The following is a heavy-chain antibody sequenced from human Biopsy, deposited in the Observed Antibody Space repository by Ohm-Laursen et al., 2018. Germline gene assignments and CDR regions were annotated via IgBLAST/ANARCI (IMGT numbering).Heavy chain of an antibody. Sequence: GTLSLTCAVSGGSISGYYWSWIRQPAGKGLEWIGRIYSSGCTNYNPSLKSRVTLSMDTSKRQFSLKLSFVTAADTAVYYCARWTPEYDSSRYYLDAFDIWGQGTKVTVSS. V-gene: IGHV4-4*07. CDR1: GGSISGYY. D-gene: IGHD3-22*01. CDR3: ARWTPEYDSSRYYLDAFDI. J-gene: IGHJ3*02. CDR2: IYSSGCT.